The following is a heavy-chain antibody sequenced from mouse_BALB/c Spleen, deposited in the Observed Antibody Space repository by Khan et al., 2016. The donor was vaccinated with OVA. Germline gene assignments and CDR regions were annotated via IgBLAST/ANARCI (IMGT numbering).Heavy chain of an antibody. D-gene: IGHD1-1*01. Sequence: EVQLQQSGPDLVKPGASVKISCKASGYSFTGYYIHWVKQSPGKSLEWIGRVNPNNGCTSYNQKFKGKATLTVDKASKTAYMELRSLTSEDTAVYSCAIYHGYFDDWGAGTTVTVSS. J-gene: IGHJ1*01. CDR2: VNPNNGCT. CDR1: GYSFTGYY. V-gene: IGHV1-18*01. CDR3: AIYHGYFDD.